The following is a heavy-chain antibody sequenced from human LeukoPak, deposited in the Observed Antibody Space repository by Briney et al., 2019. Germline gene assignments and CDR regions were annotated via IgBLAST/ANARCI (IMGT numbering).Heavy chain of an antibody. CDR1: GFTFSSYS. D-gene: IGHD6-13*01. Sequence: GGSLRLSCAASGFTFSSYSMNWVHQAPGKGLEWVSYISSSSSTIYYADSVKGRFTISRDNAKNSLYLQMNSLRAEDTAVYYCARDRQQLVRGDHFDYWGQGTLVTVSS. V-gene: IGHV3-48*01. J-gene: IGHJ4*02. CDR2: ISSSSSTI. CDR3: ARDRQQLVRGDHFDY.